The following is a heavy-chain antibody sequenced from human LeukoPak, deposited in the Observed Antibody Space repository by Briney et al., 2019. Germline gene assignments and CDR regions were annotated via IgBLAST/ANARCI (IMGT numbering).Heavy chain of an antibody. V-gene: IGHV3-7*03. CDR2: IKTDGSET. D-gene: IGHD6-19*01. J-gene: IGHJ4*02. CDR1: GFYFRDRW. CDR3: VKNDGWFHLAQ. Sequence: QAGGSLRLSCAASGFYFRDRWMDWVRQAPGKGLEWVGHIKTDGSETYYLDSLKGRISISRDNTNNALYLQMNSLRVEDTAVYYCVKNDGWFHLAQWGQGTLVTVSS.